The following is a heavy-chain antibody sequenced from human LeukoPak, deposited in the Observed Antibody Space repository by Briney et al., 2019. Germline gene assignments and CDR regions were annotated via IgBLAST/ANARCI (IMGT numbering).Heavy chain of an antibody. Sequence: SVKVSCKASGGTFSSYAISWVRQAPGQGLEWMGGIIPIFGTANYTQKFQGRVTITTDESTSTAYMELSSLRSEDTAVYYCARDGDFGVVNDAFDIWGQGTMVTVSS. CDR3: ARDGDFGVVNDAFDI. V-gene: IGHV1-69*05. J-gene: IGHJ3*02. CDR1: GGTFSSYA. D-gene: IGHD3-3*01. CDR2: IIPIFGTA.